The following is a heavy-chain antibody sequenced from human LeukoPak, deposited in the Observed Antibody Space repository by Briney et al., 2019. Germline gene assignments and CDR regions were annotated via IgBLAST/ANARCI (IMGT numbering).Heavy chain of an antibody. V-gene: IGHV4-59*01. Sequence: SETLSLTCTVSGGSISSYYWSWIRQPPGKGLEWIGYIYYSGSTNYNPSLKSRVTISVDTSKNQFSLKLSSVTAADTAVYYCARGRHSGYVLYYFDYWGQGTLVTVSS. CDR3: ARGRHSGYVLYYFDY. D-gene: IGHD5-12*01. CDR1: GGSISSYY. CDR2: IYYSGST. J-gene: IGHJ4*02.